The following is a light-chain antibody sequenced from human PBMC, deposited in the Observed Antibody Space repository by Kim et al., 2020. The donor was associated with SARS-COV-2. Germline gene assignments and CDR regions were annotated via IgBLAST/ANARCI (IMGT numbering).Light chain of an antibody. CDR3: NSRDNNDNVL. J-gene: IGLJ2*01. CDR1: SLRSYY. V-gene: IGLV3-19*01. CDR2: GKN. Sequence: VALGQTVRITCQGDSLRSYYTTWFQQKPGQAPIVVDYGKNNRPSGIPARFSGSSSGNTASLTITGTQAGDEADYYCNSRDNNDNVLFGGGTRLTVL.